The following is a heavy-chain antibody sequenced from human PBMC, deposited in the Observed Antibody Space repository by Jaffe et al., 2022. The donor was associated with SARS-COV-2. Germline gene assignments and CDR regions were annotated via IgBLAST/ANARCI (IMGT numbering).Heavy chain of an antibody. Sequence: EVQLLESGGGLVQPGGSLRLSCAASGFTFSSYAMSWVRQAPGKGLEWVSAISGSGGSTYYADSVKGRFTISRDNSKNTLYLQMNSLRAEDTAVYYCAKFRSTTVVTRSGTEFDYWGQGTLVTVSS. J-gene: IGHJ4*02. CDR2: ISGSGGST. V-gene: IGHV3-23*01. CDR1: GFTFSSYA. CDR3: AKFRSTTVVTRSGTEFDY. D-gene: IGHD4-17*01.